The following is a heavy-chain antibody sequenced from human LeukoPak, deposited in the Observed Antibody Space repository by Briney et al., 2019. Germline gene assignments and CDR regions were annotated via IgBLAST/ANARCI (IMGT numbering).Heavy chain of an antibody. J-gene: IGHJ6*03. Sequence: SETLSLTCTVSGYSISSGYFWGWIRQPPGKGLEWFGSIHHRGSTYYNPSLKSRVTMSLDTSKNQFSLRLSSVTAADTAVYYCARNTYGYKFSMDVWGKGTTVTVSS. D-gene: IGHD5-24*01. CDR3: ARNTYGYKFSMDV. CDR2: IHHRGST. CDR1: GYSISSGYF. V-gene: IGHV4-38-2*02.